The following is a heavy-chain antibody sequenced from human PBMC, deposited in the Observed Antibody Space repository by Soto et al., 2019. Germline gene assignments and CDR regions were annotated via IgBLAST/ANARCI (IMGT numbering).Heavy chain of an antibody. D-gene: IGHD2-21*01. CDR1: GYTFTAYY. V-gene: IGHV1-2*04. J-gene: IGHJ4*02. Sequence: ASVKVSCKASGYTFTAYYIHWVRQAPGQGLEWMGWINPNSGDTNYTQKFQGWVTMTRDTSISTAYMELSRLRSDDTAVYYCATSRISISVDSGGYHFDIWGQGTLVTVSS. CDR3: ATSRISISVDSGGYHFDI. CDR2: INPNSGDT.